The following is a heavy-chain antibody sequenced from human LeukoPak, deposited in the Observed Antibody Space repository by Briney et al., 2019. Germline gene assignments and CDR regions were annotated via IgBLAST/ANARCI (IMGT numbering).Heavy chain of an antibody. J-gene: IGHJ1*01. CDR1: GGSFSGYY. Sequence: PSETLSLTCAVYGGSFSGYYWSWIRQPPGKGLEWIGEINHSGSTNYNPSLKSRVAISIDTSNKQFSLNLNSVTAADTAIYYCARGRSSSSRRYFPHWGQGTPVSVSS. V-gene: IGHV4-34*01. CDR3: ARGRSSSSRRYFPH. D-gene: IGHD6-6*01. CDR2: INHSGST.